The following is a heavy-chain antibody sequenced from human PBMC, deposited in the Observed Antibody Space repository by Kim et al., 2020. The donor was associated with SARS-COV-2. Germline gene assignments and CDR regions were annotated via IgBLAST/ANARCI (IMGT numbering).Heavy chain of an antibody. V-gene: IGHV5-10-1*01. CDR3: ARHRTRFVYAVDY. D-gene: IGHD2-2*01. Sequence: YSPSFQGHVTISADKSISTAYLQWSSLKASDTAMYYCARHRTRFVYAVDYWGQGTLVTVSS. J-gene: IGHJ4*02.